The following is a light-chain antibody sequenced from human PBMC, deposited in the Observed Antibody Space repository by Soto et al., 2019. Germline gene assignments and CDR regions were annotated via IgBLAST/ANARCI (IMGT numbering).Light chain of an antibody. CDR1: SSNIGSNA. CDR3: ASWDDSLNGYV. V-gene: IGLV1-44*01. J-gene: IGLJ1*01. CDR2: SNN. Sequence: QSVLTQPPSASGTPGQRVTISCSGTSSNIGSNAVNWYHQIPGRAPKLLIYSNNQRPSGVPDRFSGSKSGTSASLAISGLQSEDEADYHCASWDDSLNGYVFGTGTKLTVL.